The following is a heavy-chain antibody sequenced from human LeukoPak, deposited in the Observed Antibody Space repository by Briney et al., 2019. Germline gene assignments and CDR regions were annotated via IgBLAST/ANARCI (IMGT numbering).Heavy chain of an antibody. J-gene: IGHJ4*02. D-gene: IGHD2-2*01. CDR3: ANFGCSSTSCLDY. V-gene: IGHV3-23*01. Sequence: GGSLRLSCAASGFAFSSYAMSWVRQAPGKGLEWVSAISGSGDSTYYADSVKGRFTISRDNSKNTLYLQMNSLRAEDTAVYYCANFGCSSTSCLDYWGQGTLVTVSP. CDR1: GFAFSSYA. CDR2: ISGSGDST.